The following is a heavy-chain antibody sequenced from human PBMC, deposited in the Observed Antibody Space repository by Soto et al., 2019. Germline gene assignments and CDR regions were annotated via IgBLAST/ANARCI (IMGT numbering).Heavy chain of an antibody. CDR2: IKSKTDGGTT. CDR3: TTDTDLGDCISISCYAIDY. J-gene: IGHJ4*02. Sequence: EVQLVESGGGLVKPGGSLRLSCAASGFSFSNAWMNWVRQAPGKGLEWVGRIKSKTDGGTTDYAAPVKGRFTISRDDSKNTLYLQMNSLKTEDTAVYYCTTDTDLGDCISISCYAIDYWGQGTLVTVSS. CDR1: GFSFSNAW. D-gene: IGHD2-2*01. V-gene: IGHV3-15*07.